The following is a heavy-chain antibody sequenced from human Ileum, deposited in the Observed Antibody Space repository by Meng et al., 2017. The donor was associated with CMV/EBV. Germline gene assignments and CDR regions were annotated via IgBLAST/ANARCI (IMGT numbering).Heavy chain of an antibody. V-gene: IGHV4-4*07. J-gene: IGHJ4*02. Sequence: QAALRESGPGLVKPSETLSLTCTVSSASISPYYWNWFRQPAGKGLEWIGRIYTGGPTDYNPSLKSRVTMSVDTSKNQFFLNLSSVTAADTAVYYCARGQTVRGFEYWGLGILVTVSS. D-gene: IGHD3-10*01. CDR1: SASISPYY. CDR3: ARGQTVRGFEY. CDR2: IYTGGPT.